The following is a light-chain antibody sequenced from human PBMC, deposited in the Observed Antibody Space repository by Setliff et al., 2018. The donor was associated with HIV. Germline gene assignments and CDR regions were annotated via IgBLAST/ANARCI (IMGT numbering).Light chain of an antibody. CDR3: AAWDDSLNGPV. V-gene: IGLV1-44*01. Sequence: QSALAQPPSTSGTPGQKVSISCSGSSSNIGANTVSWYQHPPGTAPKLVIYQDDRRPSGGPARFSGSKSGTSASLAISGLQSEDEADYYCAAWDDSLNGPVFGSGTKVTVL. J-gene: IGLJ1*01. CDR2: QDD. CDR1: SSNIGANT.